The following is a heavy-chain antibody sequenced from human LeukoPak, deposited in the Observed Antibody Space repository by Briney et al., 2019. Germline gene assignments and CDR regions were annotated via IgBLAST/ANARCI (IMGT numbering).Heavy chain of an antibody. Sequence: ASQTLSLTCTVSGGSISRGGYYWSWIRQHPGKGLEWIGYIYYSGSTYYNPSLKSRVTISVDTSKNQFSLKLSSVTAADTAVYYCARYDYGGNGLDWGQGTLVTVSS. CDR3: ARYDYGGNGLD. V-gene: IGHV4-31*03. J-gene: IGHJ4*02. D-gene: IGHD4-23*01. CDR1: GGSISRGGYY. CDR2: IYYSGST.